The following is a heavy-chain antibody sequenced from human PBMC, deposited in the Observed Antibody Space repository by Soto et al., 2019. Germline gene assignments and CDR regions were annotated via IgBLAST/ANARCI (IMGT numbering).Heavy chain of an antibody. CDR2: IYYSGST. D-gene: IGHD3-10*01. V-gene: IGHV4-59*08. J-gene: IGHJ4*02. CDR1: GGSISSYY. CDR3: ARLDYYGSGSYLDY. Sequence: TLSLTCTVSGGSISSYYWSWIRQPPGKGLEWIGYIYYSGSTNYNPSLKSRVTISVDTSKNQFSLKLSSVTAADTAVYYCARLDYYGSGSYLDYWGQGTLVTVSS.